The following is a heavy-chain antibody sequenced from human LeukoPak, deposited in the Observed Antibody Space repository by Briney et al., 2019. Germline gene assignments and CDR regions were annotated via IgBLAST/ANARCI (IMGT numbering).Heavy chain of an antibody. Sequence: ASVKVSRKASGYTFTGYYMHWVRQAPGQGLEWMGWINPNSGGTNYAQKSQGRVTMTRDTSISTAYMELSRLRSDDTAVYYCATHPYTYYYDSSGYPDYWGQGTLVTVSS. J-gene: IGHJ4*02. V-gene: IGHV1-2*02. CDR2: INPNSGGT. D-gene: IGHD3-22*01. CDR3: ATHPYTYYYDSSGYPDY. CDR1: GYTFTGYY.